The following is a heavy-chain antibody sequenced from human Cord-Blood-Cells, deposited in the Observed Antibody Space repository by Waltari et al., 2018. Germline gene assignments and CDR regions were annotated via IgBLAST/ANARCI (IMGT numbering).Heavy chain of an antibody. Sequence: QVQLVQSGAEVKKPGASVTVPCKASGFTFTGYYLPWVRQAPGQGLEWMGGINPNSGGTNYAQKFQGRVTMTRDTSISTAYMELSRLRSDDTAVYYCARGSNWDWYFDLWGRGTLVTVSS. V-gene: IGHV1-2*02. D-gene: IGHD7-27*01. CDR3: ARGSNWDWYFDL. CDR1: GFTFTGYY. J-gene: IGHJ2*01. CDR2: INPNSGGT.